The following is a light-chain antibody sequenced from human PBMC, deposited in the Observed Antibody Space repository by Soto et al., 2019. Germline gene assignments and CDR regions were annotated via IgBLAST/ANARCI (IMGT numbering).Light chain of an antibody. CDR1: QSVSTF. J-gene: IGKJ5*01. V-gene: IGKV3-11*01. CDR2: NAS. Sequence: EVVFTQSSAPPVLSPGERAVLSCRARQSVSTFFAWFQQKPGQPPRLLIYNASNSTTGIPATFSGSGSGTAVSLPTSSLQSEDFVIYYCQQCGESPTTFGQGTLLEIK. CDR3: QQCGESPTT.